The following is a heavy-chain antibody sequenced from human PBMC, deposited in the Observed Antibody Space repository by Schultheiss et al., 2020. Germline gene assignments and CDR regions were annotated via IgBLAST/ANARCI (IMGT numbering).Heavy chain of an antibody. D-gene: IGHD4-17*01. V-gene: IGHV3-33*01. CDR1: GFTFSSYG. J-gene: IGHJ6*02. CDR2: IWYDGSNK. CDR3: ARDLGYGDYYGMDV. Sequence: GGSLRLSCAASGFTFSSYGMHWVRQAPGKGLEWVAVIWYDGSNKYYADSVKGRFTISRDNSKNTLYLQMNSLRAEVTAVYYCARDLGYGDYYGMDVWGQGTTVTVAS.